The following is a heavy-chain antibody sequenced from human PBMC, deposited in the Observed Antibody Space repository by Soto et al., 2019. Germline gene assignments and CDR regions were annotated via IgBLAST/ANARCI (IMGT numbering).Heavy chain of an antibody. Sequence: VPLVESGGGLVQPGGSLRLSCAASGFSLSDHYMDWVRQAPGKGLEWIGLIRNKPTSYTTEYAASVKGRITITRDDSEDSLYLQMNSLRTEDTAVYYCARDADGNSDYWGQGTLVTVSS. CDR3: ARDADGNSDY. J-gene: IGHJ4*01. V-gene: IGHV3-72*01. D-gene: IGHD2-15*01. CDR2: IRNKPTSYTT. CDR1: GFSLSDHY.